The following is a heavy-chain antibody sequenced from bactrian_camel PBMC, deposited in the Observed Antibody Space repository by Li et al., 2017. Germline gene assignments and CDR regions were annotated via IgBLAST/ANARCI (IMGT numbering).Heavy chain of an antibody. Sequence: HVQLVESGGGSVQAGGSLILSCAASGYTYDSLCMAWFRQAPGKEREGVAGIYTGGGSTYVADSVKGRFTISRVNTKNTMYLQMDSLKPEDTAMYFCAADWLATLESVFGYWGQGTQVTVS. D-gene: IGHD1*01. J-gene: IGHJ6*01. V-gene: IGHV3S1*01. CDR1: GYTYDSLC. CDR2: IYTGGGST. CDR3: AADWLATLESVFGY.